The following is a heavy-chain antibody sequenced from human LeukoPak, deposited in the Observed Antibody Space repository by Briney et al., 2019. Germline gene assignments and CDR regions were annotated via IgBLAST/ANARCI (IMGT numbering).Heavy chain of an antibody. CDR1: GGSISSGDYY. CDR3: ARDRPTGDYYYGVDV. D-gene: IGHD7-27*01. CDR2: IYYSGST. V-gene: IGHV4-30-4*01. Sequence: SETLSLTCTVSGGSISSGDYYWSWIRQPPGKGLEWIGYIYYSGSTYYNPSLKSRVTISVDTSKNQFSLKLSSVTAADTAVYYCARDRPTGDYYYGVDVWGQGTTVTVSS. J-gene: IGHJ6*02.